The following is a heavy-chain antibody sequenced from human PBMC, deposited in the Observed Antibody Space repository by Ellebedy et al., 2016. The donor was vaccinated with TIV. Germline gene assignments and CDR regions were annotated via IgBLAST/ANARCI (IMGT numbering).Heavy chain of an antibody. V-gene: IGHV4-59*01. J-gene: IGHJ4*02. CDR1: GGSLNNYY. CDR2: IFYSGST. D-gene: IGHD3-22*01. Sequence: GSLRLSXTVSGGSLNNYYWSWIRQTPGKGLEWIGYIFYSGSTNYNPSLKSRVTILVDTSKNQFSLKLRSVTAADTAVYYCARDYYDRSGYYVYFDYWGQGTLVTVSS. CDR3: ARDYYDRSGYYVYFDY.